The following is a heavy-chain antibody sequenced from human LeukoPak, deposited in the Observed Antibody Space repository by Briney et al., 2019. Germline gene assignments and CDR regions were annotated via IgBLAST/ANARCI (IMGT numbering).Heavy chain of an antibody. J-gene: IGHJ4*02. CDR3: ARDDPKGSSGYGPDY. CDR1: GASISSSSYY. Sequence: SETLSLTCTVSGASISSSSYYWGWIRQPPGKGLEWIGSIYYSGSTYYNPSLKSRVTISVDTSKNQFSLKLSSVTAADTAVYYCARDDPKGSSGYGPDYWGQGTLVTVSS. V-gene: IGHV4-39*07. CDR2: IYYSGST. D-gene: IGHD3-22*01.